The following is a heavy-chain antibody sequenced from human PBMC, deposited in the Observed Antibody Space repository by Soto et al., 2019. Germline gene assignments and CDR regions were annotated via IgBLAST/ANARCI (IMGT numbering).Heavy chain of an antibody. J-gene: IGHJ4*02. V-gene: IGHV1-46*03. CDR3: ASTIYGDYPLLHY. CDR1: GYTFTSYY. D-gene: IGHD4-17*01. Sequence: ASGKVSCKASGYTFTSYYMHWVRQAPGQGLEWMGIINPSGGSTSYAQKFQGRVTMTRDTSTSTVYMELSSLRSEDTAVYYCASTIYGDYPLLHYWGQGTLVTVSS. CDR2: INPSGGST.